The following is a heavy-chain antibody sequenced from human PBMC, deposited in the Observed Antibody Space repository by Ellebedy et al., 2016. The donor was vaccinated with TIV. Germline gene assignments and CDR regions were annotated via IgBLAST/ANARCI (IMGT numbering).Heavy chain of an antibody. J-gene: IGHJ3*02. D-gene: IGHD4-17*01. CDR3: ARIGMTTVTTKAFDI. Sequence: FGPTLVKPTQTLTLTCTFSGFSLSTSGMCVSWIRQPPGKALEWLARIDWDDDKYYSTSLKTRLTISKDTSKNQVVLTMTNMDPVDTATYYCARIGMTTVTTKAFDIWGQGTMVTVSS. V-gene: IGHV2-70*11. CDR1: GFSLSTSGMC. CDR2: IDWDDDK.